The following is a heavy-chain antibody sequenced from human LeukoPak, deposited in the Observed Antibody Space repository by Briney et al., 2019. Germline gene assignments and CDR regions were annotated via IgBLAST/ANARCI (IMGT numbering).Heavy chain of an antibody. CDR3: AKDQSENSDGGFDV. CDR2: ISYDGSNK. Sequence: RGSLRLSCAPSGFTPRSYGTQWVRQAPGKGRGRVACISYDGSNKYYADSGKGRFTISRDNSRHTLYLQMNGLRAEDTAVYYCAKDQSENSDGGFDVWGQGTMVTVSS. V-gene: IGHV3-30*18. J-gene: IGHJ3*01. CDR1: GFTPRSYG. D-gene: IGHD2-15*01.